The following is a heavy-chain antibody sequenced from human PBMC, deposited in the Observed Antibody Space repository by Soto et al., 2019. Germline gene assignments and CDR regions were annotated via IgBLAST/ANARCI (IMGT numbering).Heavy chain of an antibody. CDR2: ISYDGSNK. D-gene: IGHD2-15*01. J-gene: IGHJ6*02. CDR1: GITFSSYA. Sequence: GGSLRLSCAASGITFSSYAMHWVRQAPGKGLEWLAVISYDGSNKYYADSVKGRFTISRDNSKNTLYLQMNSLRAEDTAVYYCARDTLRYCSGGSCLRYGMDVWGQGTTVTASS. V-gene: IGHV3-30-3*01. CDR3: ARDTLRYCSGGSCLRYGMDV.